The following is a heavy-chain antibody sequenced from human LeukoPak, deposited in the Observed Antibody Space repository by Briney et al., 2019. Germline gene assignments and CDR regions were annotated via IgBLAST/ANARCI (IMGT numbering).Heavy chain of an antibody. J-gene: IGHJ6*02. V-gene: IGHV3-30*18. CDR1: GFTFSSYG. Sequence: GGSLRLSCAASGFTFSSYGMHWVRQAPGKGLEWVAVISYDGSNKYYADSVKGRFTISRDNSKNTLYLQMNSLRAEDTAVYCCAKDIVVVPAAPRNDYYYYGMDVWGQGTTVTVSS. CDR3: AKDIVVVPAAPRNDYYYYGMDV. CDR2: ISYDGSNK. D-gene: IGHD2-2*01.